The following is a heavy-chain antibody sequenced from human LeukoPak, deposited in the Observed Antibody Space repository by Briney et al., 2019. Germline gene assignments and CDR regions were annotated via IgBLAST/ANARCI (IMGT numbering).Heavy chain of an antibody. CDR2: IGAYNGNT. D-gene: IGHD3-22*01. CDR3: SRDADYDSSGLPSK. Sequence: ASVKVCCKASGYTFTSYGISWVRQAPGQGLEWMGWIGAYNGNTNYAQNLQGRVTMTTDTSTSTAYTELRCLRSDDTAVYYWSRDADYDSSGLPSKWGQGTMVTVSS. V-gene: IGHV1-18*01. J-gene: IGHJ4*02. CDR1: GYTFTSYG.